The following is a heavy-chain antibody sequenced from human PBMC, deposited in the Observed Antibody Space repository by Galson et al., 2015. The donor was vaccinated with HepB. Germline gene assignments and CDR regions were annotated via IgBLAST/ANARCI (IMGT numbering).Heavy chain of an antibody. Sequence: SETLSLTCAVSGASINNNWWTWLRQPPGKGLEWIGEIYQSGSTNYNPSLKRRVTMSVDKSKNQFSLTLSSVTAADTALYYCARANFYDSPPDYWGQGTLVTVSS. V-gene: IGHV4-4*02. D-gene: IGHD3-22*01. J-gene: IGHJ4*02. CDR2: IYQSGST. CDR3: ARANFYDSPPDY. CDR1: GASINNNW.